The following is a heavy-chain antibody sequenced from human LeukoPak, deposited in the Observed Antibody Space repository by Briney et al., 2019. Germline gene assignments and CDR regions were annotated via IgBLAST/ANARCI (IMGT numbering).Heavy chain of an antibody. D-gene: IGHD6-13*01. J-gene: IGHJ6*02. CDR3: ARDSGIAAAGYTRRPDFRGMDV. CDR2: IYYSGST. V-gene: IGHV4-61*01. CDR1: GGSISSSSYY. Sequence: PSETLSLTCTVSGGSISSSSYYWSWIRQPPGKGLEWIGYIYYSGSTNYNPSLKSRVTISVDTSKNQFSLKLSSVTAADTAVYYCARDSGIAAAGYTRRPDFRGMDVWGQGTTVTVSS.